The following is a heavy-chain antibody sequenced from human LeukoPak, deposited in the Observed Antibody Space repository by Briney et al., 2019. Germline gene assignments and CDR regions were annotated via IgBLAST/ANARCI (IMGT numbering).Heavy chain of an antibody. V-gene: IGHV3-20*04. Sequence: PGGSLRLSCAASGFTFDDYGMSWVRQVPGKGLEWVSGINWNGGSTGYADSVKGRFTISRDNAKNSLYLQMNSLRAEDTALYYCAREGNYYDSSGYPDYWGQGTLVTVSS. CDR1: GFTFDDYG. CDR3: AREGNYYDSSGYPDY. J-gene: IGHJ4*02. CDR2: INWNGGST. D-gene: IGHD3-22*01.